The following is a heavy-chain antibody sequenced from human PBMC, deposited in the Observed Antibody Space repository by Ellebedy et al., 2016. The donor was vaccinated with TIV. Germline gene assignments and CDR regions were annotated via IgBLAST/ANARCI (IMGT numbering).Heavy chain of an antibody. D-gene: IGHD2-8*02. J-gene: IGHJ4*02. CDR2: INTGNGDT. CDR1: GYTFTNYG. CDR3: ARGLASSGAPC. Sequence: ASVKVSCKASGYTFTNYGMHWVRQAPGQRLEWMGWINTGNGDTRYSQRLQGRVTITRDTAASTAYMELSSLKSDDTAVYYCARGLASSGAPCWGQGTLVTVSS. V-gene: IGHV1-3*04.